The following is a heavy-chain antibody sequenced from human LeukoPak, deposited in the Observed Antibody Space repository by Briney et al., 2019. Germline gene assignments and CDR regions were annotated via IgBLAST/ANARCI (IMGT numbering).Heavy chain of an antibody. CDR3: EKDLGGSGDYRPY. J-gene: IGHJ4*02. Sequence: GGSLRLSCAASGFTFSSYVMSWVRQAPGKGLEWVSIIGGSTDSRFYADSVKGRFAISRDNSKNTLYLQMNNLSAEDTAVYYCEKDLGGSGDYRPYWGQGSVVTVSS. V-gene: IGHV3-23*01. D-gene: IGHD2-21*02. CDR1: GFTFSSYV. CDR2: IGGSTDSR.